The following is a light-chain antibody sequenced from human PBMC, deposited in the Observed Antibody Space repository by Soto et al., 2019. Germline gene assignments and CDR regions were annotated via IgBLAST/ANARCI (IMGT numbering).Light chain of an antibody. V-gene: IGKV1-27*01. J-gene: IGKJ1*01. Sequence: DFQMTQSPSSLSASIGDRVTITCRASQGINNFLAWYQQKPGEAPKLLLYAASILRSGVPSWFSGSGSGTDFTLTISRLQPEDVATYYCQKYNSPPRTFGQGTRV. CDR1: QGINNF. CDR2: AAS. CDR3: QKYNSPPRT.